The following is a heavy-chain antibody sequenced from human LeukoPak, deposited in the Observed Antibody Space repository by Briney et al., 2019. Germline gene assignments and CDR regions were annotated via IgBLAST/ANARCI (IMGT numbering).Heavy chain of an antibody. CDR3: ATERERRITD. CDR1: GFSISLGYY. J-gene: IGHJ4*02. V-gene: IGHV4-38-2*02. CDR2: IHPSGTT. D-gene: IGHD1-1*01. Sequence: SKTLSLTCDVSGFSISLGYYWVWIRQPAGQGLEWIGSIHPSGTTFYNSSLNSRITMTIDAPKNQFSLRLSLVTAVDTAVYFCATERERRITDWGQGTLVTVSS.